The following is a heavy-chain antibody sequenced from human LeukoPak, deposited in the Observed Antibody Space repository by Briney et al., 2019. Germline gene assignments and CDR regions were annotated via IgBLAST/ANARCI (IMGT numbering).Heavy chain of an antibody. CDR3: ARSRSSGWHDF. J-gene: IGHJ4*02. V-gene: IGHV1-46*01. CDR1: GYTFSSYY. CDR2: INPSGGGT. D-gene: IGHD6-19*01. Sequence: ASVKVSCKASGYTFSSYYIHWVRQAPGQGLEWMGMINPSGGGTSYAQRFQGRVTMTRDTSTSTVDMELSSLRSEDTAVYYCARSRSSGWHDFWGQGTLVIVSS.